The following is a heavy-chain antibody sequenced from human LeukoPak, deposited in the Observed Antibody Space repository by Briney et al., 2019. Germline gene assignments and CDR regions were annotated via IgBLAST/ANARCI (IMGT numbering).Heavy chain of an antibody. CDR1: GGSFSGCY. CDR2: INHSGST. D-gene: IGHD1-1*01. V-gene: IGHV4-34*01. J-gene: IGHJ4*02. Sequence: PSETLSLTCAVYGGSFSGCYWSWIRQPPGKGLEWIGEINHSGSTNYNPSLKSRVTISVDTSKNQFSLKLSSVTAADTAVYYCARASTHPDYWGQGTLVTVSS. CDR3: ARASTHPDY.